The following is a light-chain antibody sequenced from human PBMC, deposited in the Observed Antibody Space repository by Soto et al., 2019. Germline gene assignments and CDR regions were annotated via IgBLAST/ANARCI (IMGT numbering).Light chain of an antibody. CDR3: QQLNTLPFT. CDR1: QDISDY. V-gene: IGKV1-9*01. J-gene: IGKJ5*01. Sequence: DIQLTQSPSFLSSSVGDRVTITCRASQDISDYLAWYQQRPGKAPKLLIYAASTLQSGVPSRFSGSGSGTEFTLTISGLLPEDFATYHCQQLNTLPFTFGQGTRLEIK. CDR2: AAS.